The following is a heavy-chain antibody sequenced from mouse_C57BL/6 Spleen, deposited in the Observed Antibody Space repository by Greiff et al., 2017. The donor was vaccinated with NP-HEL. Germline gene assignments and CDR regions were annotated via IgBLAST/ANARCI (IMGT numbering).Heavy chain of an antibody. CDR1: GYTFTSYW. J-gene: IGHJ2*01. Sequence: QVQLQQPGAELVRPGSSVKLSCKASGYTFTSYWMHWVKQRPRQGLEWIGNIDPSDGETNYNQKFKDKATLTVDKSSSTAYMQLSSLTSEYSAVYYCAREGENYNYFDYWGQGTTLTVAS. V-gene: IGHV1-52*01. CDR2: IDPSDGET. CDR3: AREGENYNYFDY. D-gene: IGHD2-12*01.